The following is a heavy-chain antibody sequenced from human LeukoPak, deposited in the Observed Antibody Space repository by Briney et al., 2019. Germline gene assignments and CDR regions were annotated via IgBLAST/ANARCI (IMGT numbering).Heavy chain of an antibody. V-gene: IGHV4-39*01. CDR2: IYYSGST. CDR1: GGSISSSSYY. CDR3: ARTKYSSTSKTGYYYYYMDV. D-gene: IGHD6-13*01. Sequence: PSETLSLTCTVSGGSISSSSYYWGWIRQPPGKGLEWIGSIYYSGSTYYNPSLKSRVTISVDTSKNQFSLKLSSVTAADTAVYYCARTKYSSTSKTGYYYYYMDVWGKGTTVTISS. J-gene: IGHJ6*03.